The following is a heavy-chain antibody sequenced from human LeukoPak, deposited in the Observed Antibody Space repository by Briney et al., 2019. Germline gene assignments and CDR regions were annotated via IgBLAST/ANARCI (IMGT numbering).Heavy chain of an antibody. CDR3: AVAGAKGDAFDI. D-gene: IGHD6-19*01. CDR2: IYYSGST. CDR1: GGSISSGSYY. V-gene: IGHV4-39*01. Sequence: SETLSLTCTVSGGSISSGSYYWGWIRQPPGKGLEWIGSIYYSGSTYYNPSLKSRVTISVDTSKNQFSLKLSSVTAADTAVYYIAVAGAKGDAFDIWGQGTMVTVSS. J-gene: IGHJ3*02.